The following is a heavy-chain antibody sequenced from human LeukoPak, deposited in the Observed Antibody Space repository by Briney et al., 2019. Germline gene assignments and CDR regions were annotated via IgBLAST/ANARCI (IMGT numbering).Heavy chain of an antibody. D-gene: IGHD3-10*01. CDR3: ARKFFGAGSYPAF. CDR1: GFSFDTYA. J-gene: IGHJ4*02. CDR2: IWHDGSHK. Sequence: GGSLRLSCAASGFSFDTYAMHWVRQAPGQGLEWVALIWHDGSHKFYSNSVRGQFTISRDNSKNTVYLQMNNLRPDDTAVYYCARKFFGAGSYPAFWGQGPLVTVSS. V-gene: IGHV3-33*01.